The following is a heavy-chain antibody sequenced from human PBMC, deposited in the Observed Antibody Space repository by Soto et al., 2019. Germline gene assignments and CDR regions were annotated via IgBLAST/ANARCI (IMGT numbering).Heavy chain of an antibody. CDR1: GGSFSGYY. CDR3: AGDAPDYGAVDY. Sequence: SETLSLTCAVYGGSFSGYYWSWIRQPPGKGLEWIGEINHSGSTNYNPSLKSRVTISVDTSKNQFSLKLSSVTAADTAVYYCAGDAPDYGAVDYWGQGTLVTVS. D-gene: IGHD3-16*01. J-gene: IGHJ4*02. V-gene: IGHV4-34*01. CDR2: INHSGST.